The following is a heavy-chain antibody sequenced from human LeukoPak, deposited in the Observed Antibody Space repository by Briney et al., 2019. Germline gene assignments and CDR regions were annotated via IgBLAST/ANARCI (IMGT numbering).Heavy chain of an antibody. J-gene: IGHJ4*02. V-gene: IGHV3-9*01. D-gene: IGHD2-15*01. CDR1: GFTFDDYG. Sequence: AGGSLRLSCAASGFTFDDYGMHWVRHAPEKGLEWVSGITSNGAGYADSVKGRFTISRDNAKKYLYLQMNSLRPEDTALYFCIKEATPGGGDYWGQGTLVTVSS. CDR3: IKEATPGGGDY. CDR2: ITSNGA.